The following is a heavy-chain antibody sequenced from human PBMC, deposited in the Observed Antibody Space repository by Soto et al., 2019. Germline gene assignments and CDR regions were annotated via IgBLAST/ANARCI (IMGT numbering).Heavy chain of an antibody. D-gene: IGHD2-2*01. CDR1: GGPISNYY. Sequence: QVQLQESGPGLVRPSETLYLICNVSGGPISNYYWSWVRQPAGKGLEWVGRIYSDGATNYSPSLKRRVFMSRDMYGNQFSLQLNSVTAADTAVYYCSRVGCSNSNCQTRGMDVWGQGTTVTVSS. CDR3: SRVGCSNSNCQTRGMDV. V-gene: IGHV4-4*07. J-gene: IGHJ6*02. CDR2: IYSDGAT.